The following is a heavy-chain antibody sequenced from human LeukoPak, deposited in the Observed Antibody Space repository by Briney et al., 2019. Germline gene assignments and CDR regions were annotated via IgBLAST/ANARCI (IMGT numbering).Heavy chain of an antibody. CDR3: ARGGSTVTTPQWDY. CDR1: GFTVSSNY. D-gene: IGHD4-17*01. J-gene: IGHJ4*02. V-gene: IGHV3-66*01. CDR2: IYSGGST. Sequence: QPGGSLRLSCAASGFTVSSNYMSWVRQAPGKGLEWVSVIYSGGSTYYADSVKGRFTISRDNSKNTLYLQMNSLRAEDTAVYYCARGGSTVTTPQWDYWGQGTLVTVSS.